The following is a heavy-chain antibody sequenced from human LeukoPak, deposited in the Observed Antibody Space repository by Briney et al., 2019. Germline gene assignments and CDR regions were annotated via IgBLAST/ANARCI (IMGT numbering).Heavy chain of an antibody. V-gene: IGHV4-61*02. CDR3: ARDLGAID. CDR2: IYTSGST. D-gene: IGHD2-2*01. Sequence: SETLSLTRTVSGGSISSGSYYWRWLRQPAGKGLEWIGRIYTSGSTNYNPSLKSRVTISVDTSKNQFSLKLSSVTAADTAVYYCARDLGAIDWGQGTLVTVSS. CDR1: GGSISSGSYY. J-gene: IGHJ4*02.